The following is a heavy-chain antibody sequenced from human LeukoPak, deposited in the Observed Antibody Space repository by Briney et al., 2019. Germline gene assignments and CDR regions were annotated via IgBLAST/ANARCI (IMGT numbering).Heavy chain of an antibody. CDR3: AIPGGSSRDFDY. CDR2: FDPEDGET. J-gene: IGHJ4*02. D-gene: IGHD6-13*01. V-gene: IGHV1-24*01. Sequence: ASVKVTCKVSGYTLTELSMHWVRQAPGKGLEWMGGFDPEDGETIYAQKFQGRVTMTEDTSTDTAYMELSSLRSEDTAVYYCAIPGGSSRDFDYWGQGTLVTVSS. CDR1: GYTLTELS.